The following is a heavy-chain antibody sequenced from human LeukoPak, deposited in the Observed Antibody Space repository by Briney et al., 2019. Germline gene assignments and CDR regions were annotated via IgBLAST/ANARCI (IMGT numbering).Heavy chain of an antibody. CDR2: ISWNSGSI. D-gene: IGHD6-19*01. V-gene: IGHV3-9*01. Sequence: GGSLRLSCAASGFTFSSYSMNWARQAPEKGLEWVSGISWNSGSIDYADSVKGRFTISRDNAKNSLYLQMNSLRVEDTAFYYCAKDNRRHYTSGPNPDSLHWGQGALVTVSS. J-gene: IGHJ4*02. CDR1: GFTFSSYS. CDR3: AKDNRRHYTSGPNPDSLH.